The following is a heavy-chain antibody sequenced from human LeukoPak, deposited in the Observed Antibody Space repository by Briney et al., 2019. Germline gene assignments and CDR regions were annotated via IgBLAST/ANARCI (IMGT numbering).Heavy chain of an antibody. Sequence: PSETLSLTCTVSGDSIISYYWSWIRQPPGKGLEWIGYIYHSGITNHNPSLKSRVTISVDTSKSQISLKLSSVTAADTALYYCARGRIQFDYWGQGALVTVSS. CDR3: ARGRIQFDY. CDR2: IYHSGIT. J-gene: IGHJ4*02. V-gene: IGHV4-59*01. CDR1: GDSIISYY. D-gene: IGHD5-18*01.